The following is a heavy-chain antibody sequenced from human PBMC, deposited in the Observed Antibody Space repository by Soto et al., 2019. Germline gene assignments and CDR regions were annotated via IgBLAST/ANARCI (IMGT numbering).Heavy chain of an antibody. Sequence: SGPTLVNPTQALTLTCTFSGFSLSTSGMCXSWIRQPPGKALEWLALIDWDDDKYYSTSLKTRLTISKDTSKNQVVLTMTNMDPVHTATYYCARIRGGLQFTFDYWGQGTLVTVSS. J-gene: IGHJ4*02. CDR3: ARIRGGLQFTFDY. CDR2: IDWDDDK. D-gene: IGHD5-12*01. V-gene: IGHV2-70*01. CDR1: GFSLSTSGMC.